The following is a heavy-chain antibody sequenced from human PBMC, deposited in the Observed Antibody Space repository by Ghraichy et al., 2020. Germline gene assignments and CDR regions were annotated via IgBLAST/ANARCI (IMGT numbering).Heavy chain of an antibody. CDR2: IYYSGST. CDR3: AGDLTAINAY. Sequence: SETLSLTCTVSGGSISSSSYYWGWIRQPPGKGLEWIGSIYYSGSTYYNPSLKSRVTISVDTSKNQFSLKLSSVTAADTAVYYCAGDLTAINAYWGQGTLVTVSS. CDR1: GGSISSSSYY. D-gene: IGHD5-18*01. V-gene: IGHV4-39*02. J-gene: IGHJ4*02.